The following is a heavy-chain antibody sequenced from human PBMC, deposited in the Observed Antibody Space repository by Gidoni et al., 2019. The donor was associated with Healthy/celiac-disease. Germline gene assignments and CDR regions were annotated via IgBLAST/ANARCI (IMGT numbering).Heavy chain of an antibody. V-gene: IGHV4-31*03. CDR1: GGSISSGGYY. Sequence: QVQLQESGPGLVKPSQTLSLTCTVSGGSISSGGYYWSWIRQHPGKGLEWIGYIYYSGSPYYTPSLKIRVTISVDTSKTQFSLKLSSVTAAATAVYYCARAYVGRGWFDPWGQGTLVTVSS. D-gene: IGHD3-10*02. CDR3: ARAYVGRGWFDP. CDR2: IYYSGSP. J-gene: IGHJ5*02.